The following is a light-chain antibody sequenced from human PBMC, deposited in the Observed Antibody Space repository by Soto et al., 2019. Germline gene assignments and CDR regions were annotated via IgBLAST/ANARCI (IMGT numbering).Light chain of an antibody. J-gene: IGKJ1*01. CDR1: QSVSSSY. CDR3: QQYGSSPWT. Sequence: EIVLTQSPGTLSLSPGERATLSCRASQSVSSSYLAWYQQKPGQAPGLLIYRASSRAIGIPDRFSGSGSGADFTLTISRLEPEDFAVYYCQQYGSSPWTFGQGTKVEVK. CDR2: RAS. V-gene: IGKV3-20*01.